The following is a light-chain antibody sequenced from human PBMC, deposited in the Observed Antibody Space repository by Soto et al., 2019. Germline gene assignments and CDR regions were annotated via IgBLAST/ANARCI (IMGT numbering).Light chain of an antibody. J-gene: IGLJ3*02. CDR1: SSNIGAGSD. CDR2: GNN. CDR3: QSYDSSRRAWV. Sequence: QSVLTQPPSLSGAPGQTITISCTGSSSNIGAGSDVHWFQHLPGTAPKVLIYGNNNRPSGVPDRFSCSKSGTSGSQAITGLQAEDEADYYCQSYDSSRRAWVFGGGTKLTVL. V-gene: IGLV1-40*01.